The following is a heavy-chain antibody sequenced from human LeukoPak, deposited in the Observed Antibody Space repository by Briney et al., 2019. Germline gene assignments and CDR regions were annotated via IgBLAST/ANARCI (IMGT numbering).Heavy chain of an antibody. V-gene: IGHV4-34*09. Sequence: PSETLSLTCAVYGGSFSGYYWNWIRQHPGKGLEWIGYIFHSGSTFYNPSLKSRLTISKDTSKNQFSLKLSSVTAADTAVYYCTRFPFTIYHYYGMDVWGQGTTVTVSS. J-gene: IGHJ6*01. CDR3: TRFPFTIYHYYGMDV. CDR2: IFHSGST. CDR1: GGSFSGYY. D-gene: IGHD3-3*01.